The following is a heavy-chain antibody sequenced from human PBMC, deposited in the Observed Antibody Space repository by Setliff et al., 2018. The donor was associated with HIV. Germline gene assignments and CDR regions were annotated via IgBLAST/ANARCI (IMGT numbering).Heavy chain of an antibody. CDR1: RFTFSSCW. J-gene: IGHJ4*02. D-gene: IGHD4-17*01. CDR2: IKQDGSEK. V-gene: IGHV3-7*03. CDR3: AKVVSYLYGPRLAFDF. Sequence: GGSLRLSCAASRFTFSSCWVTWVRQGPGKGLEWVANIKQDGSEKYYVDSVKGRFTISRDNSKNTVYLQMNSLRAEDTALYYCAKVVSYLYGPRLAFDFWGQGTLVTVSS.